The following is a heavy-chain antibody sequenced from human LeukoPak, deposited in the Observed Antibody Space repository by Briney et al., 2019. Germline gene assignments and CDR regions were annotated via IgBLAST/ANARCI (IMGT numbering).Heavy chain of an antibody. D-gene: IGHD3-22*01. Sequence: GGSLRLSCAASGFTFSSYAMNWGRQAPGKGLEWVSAISVDGSHTYYADSLKGRFTISRDNSKNTLSLQMNSLRVEDTAVYYCAKCYDTSGRRASDIWGRGTMVTVSS. V-gene: IGHV3-23*01. CDR2: ISVDGSHT. J-gene: IGHJ3*02. CDR1: GFTFSSYA. CDR3: AKCYDTSGRRASDI.